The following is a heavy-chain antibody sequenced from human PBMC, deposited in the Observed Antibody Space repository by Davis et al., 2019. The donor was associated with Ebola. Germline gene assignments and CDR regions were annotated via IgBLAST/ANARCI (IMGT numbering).Heavy chain of an antibody. V-gene: IGHV1-69*10. J-gene: IGHJ4*02. CDR3: ARDLEGDGYYEE. CDR1: GDITSSHQ. D-gene: IGHD5-24*01. CDR2: VMPRLDLK. Sequence: SVKVSCKASGDITSSHQFAWVRQAPGQGLEWLGGVMPRLDLKQYGQKLTAAVTITADTSENAVYMELSSLRSDDTTIYNCARDLEGDGYYEEWGQGTLITVSS.